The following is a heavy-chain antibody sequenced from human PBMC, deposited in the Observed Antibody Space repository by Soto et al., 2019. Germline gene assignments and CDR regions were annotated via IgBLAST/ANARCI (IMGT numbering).Heavy chain of an antibody. V-gene: IGHV3-74*01. Sequence: GGSLRLSCVASEFTFSKYWMHWVRQAPGKGLVWVSRINMDGTKTAYADSVRGRFTVSRDNANNTLYLQMNSLGVEDTAVYYCARDYYYDSRSSSVNWFDPWGQGTLVTVSS. D-gene: IGHD3-22*01. CDR3: ARDYYYDSRSSSVNWFDP. CDR2: INMDGTKT. CDR1: EFTFSKYW. J-gene: IGHJ5*02.